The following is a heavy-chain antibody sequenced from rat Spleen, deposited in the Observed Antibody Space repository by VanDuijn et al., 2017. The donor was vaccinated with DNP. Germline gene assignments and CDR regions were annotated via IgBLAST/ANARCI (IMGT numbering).Heavy chain of an antibody. CDR1: GFSLSSNS. Sequence: QVQLKESGPGLVQPSQTLSLTCTVSGFSLSSNSVSWIRQPPGKVLEWMGAIWSGGTTAYNSVFKSRLSISRDTSKGQVFLTMNSLQTDDTGTYYCTRDVPDGYGDYWGQGVMVTVSS. CDR3: TRDVPDGYGDY. J-gene: IGHJ2*01. V-gene: IGHV2-15*01. D-gene: IGHD1-12*03. CDR2: IWSGGTT.